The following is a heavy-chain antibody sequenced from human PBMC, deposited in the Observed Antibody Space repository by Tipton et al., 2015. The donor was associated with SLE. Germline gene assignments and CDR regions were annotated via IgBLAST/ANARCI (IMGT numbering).Heavy chain of an antibody. CDR2: MNYLGAT. D-gene: IGHD6-25*01. V-gene: IGHV4-34*01. CDR3: ARHVSGIPAAGFQAFDV. CDR1: VGSLSHYF. J-gene: IGHJ3*01. Sequence: TLSLTCEVYVGSLSHYFWSWIRQAPGKGLEWIGEMNYLGATNFNPSLKSRVTMSLDTSKNQQSLKLSSVTAADTAIYYCARHVSGIPAAGFQAFDVWGHGTVVTVSS.